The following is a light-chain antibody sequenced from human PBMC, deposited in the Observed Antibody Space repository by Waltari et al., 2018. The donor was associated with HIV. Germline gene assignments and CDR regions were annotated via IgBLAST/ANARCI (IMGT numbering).Light chain of an antibody. Sequence: QSALTQPASVSGSPGQSITISCTGTSSDVGGYNYVSWYQQHPGKVPKLLIYEVTNLPSGVSLRFSASKSGNKACLTISGLQAEDEADYYCSSATSRKLYVFGTVTKVTVL. CDR3: SSATSRKLYV. CDR1: SSDVGGYNY. V-gene: IGLV2-14*01. CDR2: EVT. J-gene: IGLJ1*01.